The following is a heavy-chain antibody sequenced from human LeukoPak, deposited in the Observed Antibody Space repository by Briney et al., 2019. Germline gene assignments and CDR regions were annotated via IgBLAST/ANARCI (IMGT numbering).Heavy chain of an antibody. J-gene: IGHJ4*02. CDR2: IYSGGST. Sequence: GGSLRLSCAASGFTVSNNYMSWVRQAPGKGLEWVSVIYSGGSTYYADSVKGRFTISRDRSKNTLNLQMNSLRDEDTAVYYCARVSGGNYDYWGQGTLVTVSS. CDR1: GFTVSNNY. D-gene: IGHD2-15*01. V-gene: IGHV3-66*01. CDR3: ARVSGGNYDY.